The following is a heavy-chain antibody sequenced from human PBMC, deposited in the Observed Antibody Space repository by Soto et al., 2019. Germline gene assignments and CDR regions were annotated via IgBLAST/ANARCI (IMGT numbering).Heavy chain of an antibody. CDR2: ISSSSDYI. CDR3: ARERVYATGPLDF. V-gene: IGHV3-21*06. D-gene: IGHD6-13*01. CDR1: GFTFTSYT. Sequence: NPGGSLRLSCAASGFTFTSYTMNWVRQAPGKGLEWVSSISSSSDYIYYADSMKGRVTISRDNATNSLFLDMNSLTVEDTAVYYCARERVYATGPLDFWGQGTLVTVSS. J-gene: IGHJ4*02.